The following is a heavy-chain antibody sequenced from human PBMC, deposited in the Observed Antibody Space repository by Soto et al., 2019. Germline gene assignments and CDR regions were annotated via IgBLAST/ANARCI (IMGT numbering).Heavy chain of an antibody. CDR3: ARGYSGDDHRDHNFGS. J-gene: IGHJ4*02. V-gene: IGHV1-18*04. CDR1: GYTFTSYG. D-gene: IGHD5-12*01. Sequence: VQLVQSGAEVKKPGASVKVSCKASGYTFTSYGISWVRQAPGQGLVWMGWASAYNGNTNYEQKIQGRVTMTTDTSTRTAYMELRSLRYDDKAVSYCARGYSGDDHRDHNFGSWGQGTLVTVSS. CDR2: ASAYNGNT.